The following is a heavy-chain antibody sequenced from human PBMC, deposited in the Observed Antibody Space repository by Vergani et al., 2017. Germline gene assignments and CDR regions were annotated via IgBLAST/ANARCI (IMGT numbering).Heavy chain of an antibody. V-gene: IGHV3-23*01. J-gene: IGHJ6*02. CDR1: GFIFSTYA. CDR3: ARDRTTRWETRYGMDV. D-gene: IGHD2/OR15-2a*01. Sequence: EVQLLESGGDLVQPGGSLRLSCTASGFIFSTYAMSWVRQAPGKGLEWVSGISASGAPTYYADSVKGRVTISRDNSKNTLYLQMNSLRVEDTAVYYCARDRTTRWETRYGMDVWGQGTTVTVSS. CDR2: ISASGAPT.